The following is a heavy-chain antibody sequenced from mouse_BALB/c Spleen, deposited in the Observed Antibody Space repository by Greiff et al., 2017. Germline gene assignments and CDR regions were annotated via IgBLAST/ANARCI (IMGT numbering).Heavy chain of an antibody. CDR3: VRLSLLRLRNYAMDY. CDR2: IRSKSNNYAT. J-gene: IGHJ4*01. D-gene: IGHD1-2*01. Sequence: DVQLVESGGGLVQPKGSLKLSCAASGFTFNTYAMNWVRQAPGKGLEWVARIRSKSNNYATYYADSVKDRFTISRDDSQSMLYLQMNNLKTEDTAMYYCVRLSLLRLRNYAMDYWGQGTSVTVSS. CDR1: GFTFNTYA. V-gene: IGHV10-1*02.